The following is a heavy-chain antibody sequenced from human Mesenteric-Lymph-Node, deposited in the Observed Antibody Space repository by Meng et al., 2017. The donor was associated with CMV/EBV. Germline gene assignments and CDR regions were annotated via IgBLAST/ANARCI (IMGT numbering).Heavy chain of an antibody. CDR1: GFTFSFSSYA. J-gene: IGHJ6*02. D-gene: IGHD3-3*01. CDR3: ARGMYDFSSGYYSRPPNYAMDV. CDR2: ISGSGETT. Sequence: GVLKISCAASGFTFSFSSYAMSWVRQAPGKGLEWVSCISGSGETTYYADSVKGRFTISRDNSKDTLSLQMHSLRTEDTAVYYCARGMYDFSSGYYSRPPNYAMDVWGQGTTVTVSS. V-gene: IGHV3-23*01.